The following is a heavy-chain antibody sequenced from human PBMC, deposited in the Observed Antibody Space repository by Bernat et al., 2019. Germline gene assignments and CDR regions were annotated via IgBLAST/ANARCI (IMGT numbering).Heavy chain of an antibody. CDR1: GYTFTSYG. D-gene: IGHD5-12*01. J-gene: IGHJ6*03. Sequence: QVQLVQSGAEVKKPGASVKVSCKASGYTFTSYGISWVRQAPGQGLEWMGWISAYNGNTNHAQKLQGRVTMTTDTSTSTAYMELRSLRSDDTVVYYCARGSPPGGYDYYYYYYMDVWGKGTTVTVSS. CDR3: ARGSPPGGYDYYYYYYMDV. V-gene: IGHV1-18*01. CDR2: ISAYNGNT.